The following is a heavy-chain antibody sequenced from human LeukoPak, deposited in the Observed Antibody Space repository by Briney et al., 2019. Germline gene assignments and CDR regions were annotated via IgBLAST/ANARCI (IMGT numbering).Heavy chain of an antibody. J-gene: IGHJ3*02. V-gene: IGHV1-8*01. D-gene: IGHD2-21*01. Sequence: ASVKVSCKASGYTFTTYDINWVRLATGQGLEYMGWMNPDSGNTGYAQKFQGRITMTSTTSMNTFYLEVSSLRSEDTAIYYCASSRAYCGGDCYLRAFDIWGQGTMVTVSS. CDR1: GYTFTTYD. CDR3: ASSRAYCGGDCYLRAFDI. CDR2: MNPDSGNT.